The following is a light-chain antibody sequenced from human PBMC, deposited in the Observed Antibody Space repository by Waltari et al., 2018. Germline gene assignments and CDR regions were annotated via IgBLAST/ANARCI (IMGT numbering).Light chain of an antibody. Sequence: EIVLTQSPGTLSLSPGERATLSCWASQSVGRSLAWYPQKRGQAPRLLIYGASTRAIGIPDRFSGSGSGTDFSLTISRLEPEDFAVYYCQHYVRLPVTFGQGTKVEI. CDR2: GAS. CDR1: QSVGRS. J-gene: IGKJ1*01. CDR3: QHYVRLPVT. V-gene: IGKV3-20*01.